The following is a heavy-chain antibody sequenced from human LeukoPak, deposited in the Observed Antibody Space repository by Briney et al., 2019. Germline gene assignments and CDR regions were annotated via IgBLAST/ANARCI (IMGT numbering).Heavy chain of an antibody. D-gene: IGHD6-19*01. CDR3: ARGGFEPGSPWLVRRDDAFDI. J-gene: IGHJ3*02. CDR2: ISSSSSYI. V-gene: IGHV3-21*01. CDR1: GFTFSSYS. Sequence: PGGSLRLSCAASGFTFSSYSMNWVRQAPGKGLEWVSSISSSSSYIYYADSVKGRFTISRDNAKNSLYLQMNSLRAEDTAVYYCARGGFEPGSPWLVRRDDAFDIWGQGTMVTVSS.